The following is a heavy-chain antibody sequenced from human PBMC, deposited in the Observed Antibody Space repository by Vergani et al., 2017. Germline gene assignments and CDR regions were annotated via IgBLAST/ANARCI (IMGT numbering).Heavy chain of an antibody. V-gene: IGHV3-74*01. CDR2: INSDGDST. CDR3: ATLGGIVVVPAATDHYYYMDV. Sequence: VQLVESGGGLVQPGGSLRLSCTASGFTFSNYWMQWVRQAPGKGLMWVSRINSDGDSTSYADSVKGRFTISRDNAKNTLYLQMDSLRAEDTAVYYCATLGGIVVVPAATDHYYYMDVWGKGTTVTVSS. CDR1: GFTFSNYW. J-gene: IGHJ6*03. D-gene: IGHD2-2*01.